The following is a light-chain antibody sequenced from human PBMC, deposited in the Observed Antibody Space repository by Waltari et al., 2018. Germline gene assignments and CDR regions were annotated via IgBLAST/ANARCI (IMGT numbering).Light chain of an antibody. V-gene: IGLV2-8*02. Sequence: QSALTQPPSVSKSLGQSVTISCTGTSSDIGGYNGVSWYQQHSATAPRLLIYEVNKRPSGVSVRFSGSKSGNTASLTISGLQAEDYADYYCGSYRRGSTWVFGGGTRLTVL. CDR1: SSDIGGYNG. J-gene: IGLJ3*02. CDR3: GSYRRGSTWV. CDR2: EVN.